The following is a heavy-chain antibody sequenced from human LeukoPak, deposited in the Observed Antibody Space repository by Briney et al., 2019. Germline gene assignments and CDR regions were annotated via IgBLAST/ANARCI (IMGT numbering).Heavy chain of an antibody. CDR2: INYNGVYI. V-gene: IGHV3-21*01. CDR1: GLTFSSYD. J-gene: IGHJ4*02. D-gene: IGHD5-24*01. Sequence: GGSLRLSCAASGLTFSSYDMTWVRQAPGKGLEYVSSINYNGVYIFSADSVKGRFTISRDSAKNSLYLEMHSLRVEDTAFYYCARIGPGRDGSNSFDQWGRGTLVIVSP. CDR3: ARIGPGRDGSNSFDQ.